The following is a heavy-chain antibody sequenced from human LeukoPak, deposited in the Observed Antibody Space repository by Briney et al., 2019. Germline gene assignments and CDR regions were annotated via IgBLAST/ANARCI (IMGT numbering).Heavy chain of an antibody. Sequence: PGGSLRLSCAASGFTFSSYGMHWVRQAPGKGLEWVAVISYDGSNKYYADSVKGRFTISRDNSKNTLYLQMNSLRAEDTAVYYCAKDRGITMVRGVIDYWGQGTLVTVSS. V-gene: IGHV3-30*18. CDR1: GFTFSSYG. D-gene: IGHD3-10*01. CDR3: AKDRGITMVRGVIDY. CDR2: ISYDGSNK. J-gene: IGHJ4*02.